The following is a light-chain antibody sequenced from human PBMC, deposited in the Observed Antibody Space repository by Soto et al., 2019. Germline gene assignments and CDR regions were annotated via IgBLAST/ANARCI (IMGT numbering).Light chain of an antibody. V-gene: IGKV1-5*01. CDR3: QQYHRKSVT. J-gene: IGKJ5*01. Sequence: DIQMTQSPSTLSASLGDRVTITCRASQSLNNALAWYQQKPGKAPNLLIYDASTLERGVPSRFSGTGSGTEFTLTISSLQPDDFATSYCQQYHRKSVTFGQGTRLEIK. CDR2: DAS. CDR1: QSLNNA.